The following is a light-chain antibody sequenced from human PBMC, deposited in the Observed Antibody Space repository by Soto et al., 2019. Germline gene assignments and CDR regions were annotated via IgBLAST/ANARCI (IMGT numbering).Light chain of an antibody. J-gene: IGKJ1*01. Sequence: EIVMTQSPATLSVSPGERVTLSCRAGQSVSSNLAWYQQNPCQAPRLLIYGASTRVTGIPAGVSGSGSGTEFTLTISSRQSEDFAVDHCQQYYKWPPTFGQGTKVDSK. CDR3: QQYYKWPPT. V-gene: IGKV3-15*01. CDR2: GAS. CDR1: QSVSSN.